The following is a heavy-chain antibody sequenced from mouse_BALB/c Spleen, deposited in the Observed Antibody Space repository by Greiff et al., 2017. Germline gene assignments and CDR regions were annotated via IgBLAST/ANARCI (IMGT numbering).Heavy chain of an antibody. D-gene: IGHD1-2*01. CDR1: GYTFTSYW. Sequence: QVQLKQSGAELAKPGASVKMSCKASGYTFTSYWMHWVKQRPGQGLEWIGYINPSTGYTEYNQKFKDKATLTADKSSSTAYMQLSSLTSEDSAVYYCAREGHYYGSDYWGQGTTLTVSS. CDR3: AREGHYYGSDY. J-gene: IGHJ2*01. CDR2: INPSTGYT. V-gene: IGHV1-7*01.